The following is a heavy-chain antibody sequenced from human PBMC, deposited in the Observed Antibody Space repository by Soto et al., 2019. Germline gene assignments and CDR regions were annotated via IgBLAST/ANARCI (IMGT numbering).Heavy chain of an antibody. Sequence: ASVKVSCKASGYTFTGYYMHWVRQAPGQGLEWMGWINPNSGGTNYAQKFQGWVTMTRDTSISTAYMELSRLRSDDTAVYYCARRGSFNGYYYYMDVWGKGTXVTVSS. CDR3: ARRGSFNGYYYYMDV. CDR2: INPNSGGT. V-gene: IGHV1-2*04. CDR1: GYTFTGYY. J-gene: IGHJ6*03. D-gene: IGHD2-8*01.